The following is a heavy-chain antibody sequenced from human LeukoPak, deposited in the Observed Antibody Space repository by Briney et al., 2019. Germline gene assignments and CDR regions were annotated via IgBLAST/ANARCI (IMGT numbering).Heavy chain of an antibody. D-gene: IGHD6-13*01. CDR1: GFTFSSYA. CDR2: ISYDGSNK. V-gene: IGHV3-30*04. J-gene: IGHJ4*02. Sequence: GRSLRLSCAASGFTFSSYAMHWVRQAPGKGLEWVAVISYDGSNKYYADSVKGRFTISRDNSKNTLYLQMNSLRAEDTAVYYCARVLAAAGTPDDIDYWGQGALVTVSS. CDR3: ARVLAAAGTPDDIDY.